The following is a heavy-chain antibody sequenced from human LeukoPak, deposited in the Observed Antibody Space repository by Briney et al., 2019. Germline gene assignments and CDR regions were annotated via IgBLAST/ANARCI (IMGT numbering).Heavy chain of an antibody. Sequence: SGTLSLTCAVSGGSISSSNWWSWVRQPPGKGLEWIGEIYHSGSTNYNPSLKSRVTISVDKSKNQFSLKLSSVTAADTAVYYCARAGAGDRVWFGEFFSYYMDVWGKGTTVTVSS. J-gene: IGHJ6*03. V-gene: IGHV4-4*02. CDR1: GGSISSSNW. CDR3: ARAGAGDRVWFGEFFSYYMDV. CDR2: IYHSGST. D-gene: IGHD3-10*01.